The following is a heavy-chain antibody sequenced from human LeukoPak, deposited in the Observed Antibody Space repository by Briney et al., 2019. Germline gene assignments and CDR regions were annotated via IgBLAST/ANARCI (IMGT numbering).Heavy chain of an antibody. Sequence: GGSLRLSCAASGFTFDDYDMSWVRQAPGKGLEWVSGINWNGGSTGYADSVKGRFTISRDNAKNSLYLQMNSLRAEDTALYYCARIGGYRHGWRTRAYYFDYWGQGTLVTVSS. CDR1: GFTFDDYD. CDR3: ARIGGYRHGWRTRAYYFDY. D-gene: IGHD5-18*01. J-gene: IGHJ4*02. CDR2: INWNGGST. V-gene: IGHV3-20*04.